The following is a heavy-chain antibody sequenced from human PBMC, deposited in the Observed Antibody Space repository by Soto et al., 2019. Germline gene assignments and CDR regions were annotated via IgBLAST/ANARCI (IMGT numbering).Heavy chain of an antibody. CDR2: IWYGGSNK. CDR3: ARSGRYYDFWSGYYPHYYYYYGMDV. CDR1: GFTFSSYG. D-gene: IGHD3-3*01. V-gene: IGHV3-33*01. Sequence: PGGSLRLSCAASGFTFSSYGMHWVRQAPGKGLEWVAVIWYGGSNKYYADSVKGRFTISRDNSKNTLYLQMNSLRAEDTAVYYCARSGRYYDFWSGYYPHYYYYYGMDVWGQGTTVTVSS. J-gene: IGHJ6*02.